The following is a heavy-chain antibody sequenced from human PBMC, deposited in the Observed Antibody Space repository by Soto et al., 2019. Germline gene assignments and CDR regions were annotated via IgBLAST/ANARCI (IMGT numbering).Heavy chain of an antibody. CDR2: AFYNGVT. Sequence: GSLRLSCAASGFTFSSYGMHWIRQPPGKGLEYIGSAFYNGVTYYNPSLKSRVTISVDTSKNQFSLQLRSVTAADTAVYYCAVVAALELGMVVWGQGTTVTVSS. D-gene: IGHD2-15*01. V-gene: IGHV4-39*01. J-gene: IGHJ6*02. CDR3: AVVAALELGMVV. CDR1: GFTFSSYG.